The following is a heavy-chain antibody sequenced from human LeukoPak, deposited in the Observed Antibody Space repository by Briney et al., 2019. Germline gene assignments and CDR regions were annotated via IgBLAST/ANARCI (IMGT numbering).Heavy chain of an antibody. D-gene: IGHD2-2*01. CDR1: GYTFTSYG. J-gene: IGHJ6*02. V-gene: IGHV1-18*01. Sequence: ASVKVSCKASGYTFTSYGISWVRQAPGQGLEWMGWISAYNGNTNYAQKLQGRVTITTDTSTSTAYMELRSLRSDDTAVYYCARDGVSSTTGYYGMDVWGQGTTVTVSS. CDR3: ARDGVSSTTGYYGMDV. CDR2: ISAYNGNT.